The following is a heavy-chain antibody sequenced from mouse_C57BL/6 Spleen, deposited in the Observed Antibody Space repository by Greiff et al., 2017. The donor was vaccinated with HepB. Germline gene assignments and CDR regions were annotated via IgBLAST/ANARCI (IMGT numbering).Heavy chain of an antibody. J-gene: IGHJ2*01. V-gene: IGHV1-18*01. CDR1: GYTFTDYN. CDR2: INPNNGGT. D-gene: IGHD6-1*01. Sequence: EVKLVESGPELVKPGASVKIPCKASGYTFTDYNMDWVKQSHGKSLEWIGDINPNNGGTIYNQKFKGKATLTVDKSSSTAYMELRSLTSEDTAVYYCAREGLQPHYFDYWGQGTTLTVSS. CDR3: AREGLQPHYFDY.